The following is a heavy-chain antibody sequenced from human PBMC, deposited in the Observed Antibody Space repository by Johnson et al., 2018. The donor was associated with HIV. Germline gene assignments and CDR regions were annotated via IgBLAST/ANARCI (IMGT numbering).Heavy chain of an antibody. V-gene: IGHV3-30-3*01. Sequence: QVQLVESGGGLVQPGGSLRLSCAASGFTFSSYAMSWVRQAPGKGLEWVAVISYDGSNKYYADSVKGRFTISRDNSKNTLYLQMNSLRAEDTAVYYGVRVTMIVVVMQAFDSWGQGTMGTVSS. CDR1: GFTFSSYA. CDR3: VRVTMIVVVMQAFDS. J-gene: IGHJ3*02. CDR2: ISYDGSNK. D-gene: IGHD3-22*01.